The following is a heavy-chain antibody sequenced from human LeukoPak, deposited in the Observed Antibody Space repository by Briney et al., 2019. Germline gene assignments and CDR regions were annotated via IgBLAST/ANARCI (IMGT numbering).Heavy chain of an antibody. J-gene: IGHJ4*02. CDR2: IGGRDGGT. V-gene: IGHV3-23*01. CDR3: AKWGDYDILTGYYDSDY. CDR1: GFTFSNYA. D-gene: IGHD3-9*01. Sequence: GASLRLSCAASGFTFSNYAMSWVRQAPGKGLEWVSAIGGRDGGTYYADSVKGRFTASRDDPKNTLYLQMNTLRAEDTAVYYCAKWGDYDILTGYYDSDYWGQGTLVTVSS.